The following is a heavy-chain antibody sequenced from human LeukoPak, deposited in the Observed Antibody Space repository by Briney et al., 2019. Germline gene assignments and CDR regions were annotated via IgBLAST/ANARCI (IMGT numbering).Heavy chain of an antibody. D-gene: IGHD6-6*01. CDR1: GGSISSLY. CDR2: IYYTGST. CDR3: ARHRAYSSSSPFDY. Sequence: SETLPLTCSVSGGSISSLYWSWIRQPPGKGLEWIGYIYYTGSTNYNPSLKSRVTMFVDMSKNQFSLRLSSVTAADTAVYYCARHRAYSSSSPFDYWGQGTLVTVSS. V-gene: IGHV4-59*08. J-gene: IGHJ4*02.